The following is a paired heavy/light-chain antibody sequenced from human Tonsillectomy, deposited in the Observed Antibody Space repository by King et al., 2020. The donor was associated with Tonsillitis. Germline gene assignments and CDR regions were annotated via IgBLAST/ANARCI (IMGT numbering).Light chain of an antibody. CDR2: YDG. CDR3: QVWDTSSDHQVV. J-gene: IGLJ2*01. Sequence: SYVLTQPPSVSVAPGKTARITCGGNNIGSKSVHWYQQKPGQAPVLVIYYDGDRPSGIPERFSGFNSGNTATLTISRVEAGDEADYYCQVWDTSSDHQVVFGGGTKLTVL. V-gene: IGLV3-21*01. CDR1: NIGSKS.
Heavy chain of an antibody. Sequence: QLQLQESGPGLVKPSETLSLTCTVSGGSISSSTYYWGWIRQPPGEGLEWIGSIYYSGNTYYNPSLKSRVTISVDTSKSQFSLKLSSVTAADTAVYYCARHEKWGPTPLDYWGQGTLVTVSS. D-gene: IGHD1-26*01. J-gene: IGHJ4*02. CDR2: IYYSGNT. CDR3: ARHEKWGPTPLDY. V-gene: IGHV4-39*01. CDR1: GGSISSSTYY.